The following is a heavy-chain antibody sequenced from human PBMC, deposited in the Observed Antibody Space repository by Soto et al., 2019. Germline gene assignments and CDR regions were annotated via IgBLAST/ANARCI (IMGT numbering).Heavy chain of an antibody. V-gene: IGHV1-69*13. Sequence: ASVKVSCKASGGTFSSYAISWVRQAPGQGLEWMGGIIPIFGTANYAQKFQGRVTITADESTSTAYMELSSLRSEDTAVYYCARDQGAEVYYYMDFWGKGTTVTVSS. J-gene: IGHJ6*03. CDR2: IIPIFGTA. D-gene: IGHD1-26*01. CDR1: GGTFSSYA. CDR3: ARDQGAEVYYYMDF.